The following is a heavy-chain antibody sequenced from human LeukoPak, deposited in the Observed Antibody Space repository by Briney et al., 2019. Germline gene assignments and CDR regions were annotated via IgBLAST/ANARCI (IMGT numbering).Heavy chain of an antibody. V-gene: IGHV4-39*07. Sequence: SETLSLTCTVSGGSISSSSYYWGWIRQPPGKGLEWIGSIYYSGSTYYNPSLKSRVTISVDTSKNQFSLKLSSVTAADTAVYYCARLETSSGSLSYFDYWGQGTLVTVSS. J-gene: IGHJ4*02. CDR1: GGSISSSSYY. CDR3: ARLETSSGSLSYFDY. D-gene: IGHD6-19*01. CDR2: IYYSGST.